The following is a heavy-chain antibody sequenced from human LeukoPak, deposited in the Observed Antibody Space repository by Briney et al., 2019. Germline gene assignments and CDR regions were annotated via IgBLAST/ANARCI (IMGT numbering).Heavy chain of an antibody. D-gene: IGHD1-14*01. CDR2: LSGSGGST. V-gene: IGHV3-23*01. CDR1: GFTFCSYA. J-gene: IGHJ3*02. CDR3: GKESGTSGLAHGAFDI. Sequence: GGSLRVSCGGSGFTFCSYAVSRGAPAPREGLEWVSYLSGSGGSTHYADAVKGRFTITRDNSKNTLYLQVNSLRAEDTVVYYCGKESGTSGLAHGAFDIWGQGTMVTVSS.